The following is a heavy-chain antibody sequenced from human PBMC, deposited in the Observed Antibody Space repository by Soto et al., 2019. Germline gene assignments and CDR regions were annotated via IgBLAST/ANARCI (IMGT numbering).Heavy chain of an antibody. CDR3: AKDSPVGVPLLRDLHD. Sequence: GGSLRLSCAASGFTFSNYGMSWVRQAPGKGLEWVSVISGSGGSTCYADSVKGRFTLSRDNSKNTVYLQMNSLRAEDTAVYYCAKDSPVGVPLLRDLHDWGQGTLVTVSS. D-gene: IGHD2-15*01. J-gene: IGHJ1*01. CDR2: ISGSGGST. CDR1: GFTFSNYG. V-gene: IGHV3-23*01.